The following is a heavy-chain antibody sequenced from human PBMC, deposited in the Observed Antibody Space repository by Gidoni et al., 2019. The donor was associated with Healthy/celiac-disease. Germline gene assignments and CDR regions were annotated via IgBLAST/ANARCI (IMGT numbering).Heavy chain of an antibody. Sequence: EVQLVESGGGLVQPGGSLRLSCAASGFTFSRYEMNWVRQAPGKGLEWVSYISSSGSTIYYADSVKGRFTISRDNAKNSLYLQMNSLRAEDTAVYYCARGSAVGGWWYYFDYWGQGTLVTVSS. J-gene: IGHJ4*02. D-gene: IGHD2-15*01. CDR3: ARGSAVGGWWYYFDY. CDR1: GFTFSRYE. V-gene: IGHV3-48*03. CDR2: ISSSGSTI.